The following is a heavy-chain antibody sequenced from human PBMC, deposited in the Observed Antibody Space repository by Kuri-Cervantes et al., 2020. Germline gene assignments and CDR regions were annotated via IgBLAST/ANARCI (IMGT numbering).Heavy chain of an antibody. CDR1: GGTFTNSP. J-gene: IGHJ4*02. CDR2: IIPMFQTA. Sequence: SVKVSCKASGGTFTNSPFIWVRQAPGQGLEWVGGIIPMFQTAHYAQKFQGRVTITAVESTNTTYMDLNSLRSEDTAVYYCAGESHPLYGDNEGGDYWGQGTLVTVSS. CDR3: AGESHPLYGDNEGGDY. V-gene: IGHV1-69*13. D-gene: IGHD4-23*01.